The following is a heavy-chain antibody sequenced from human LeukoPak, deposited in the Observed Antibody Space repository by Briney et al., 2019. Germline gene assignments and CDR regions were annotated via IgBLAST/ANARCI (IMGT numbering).Heavy chain of an antibody. CDR2: VSTSGST. CDR3: AKLRYGSIWYTHYYYYYYMDV. D-gene: IGHD6-13*01. CDR1: GGSISNYF. V-gene: IGHV4-4*09. Sequence: SETLSLTCTVSGGSISNYFWGWIRQPPGKGLEWIGYVSTSGSTNSNPSLKSRLTISVDTSKNQFSLELRSVTAADTAVYFCAKLRYGSIWYTHYYYYYYMDVWGKGTTVTVSS. J-gene: IGHJ6*03.